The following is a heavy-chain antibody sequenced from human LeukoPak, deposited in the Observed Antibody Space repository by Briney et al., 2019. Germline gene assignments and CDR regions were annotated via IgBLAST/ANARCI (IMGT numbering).Heavy chain of an antibody. CDR2: ISSSSSYI. CDR3: AREGSVAVVAAAGFDY. CDR1: GFTFSSYS. Sequence: GGSLRLSCAASGFTFSSYSMNWVRQAPGKGLEWVSSISSSSSYIYYADSVKGRFTISRDNAKNSLYLQMNSLRAEDTAVYYCAREGSVAVVAAAGFDYWGQGTLVTVSS. J-gene: IGHJ4*02. V-gene: IGHV3-21*01. D-gene: IGHD2-15*01.